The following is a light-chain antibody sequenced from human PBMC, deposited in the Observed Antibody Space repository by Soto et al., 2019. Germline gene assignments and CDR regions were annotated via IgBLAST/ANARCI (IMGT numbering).Light chain of an antibody. CDR1: QSIRSSY. J-gene: IGKJ2*01. V-gene: IGKV3-20*01. CDR3: HCQDFGNSAVYS. Sequence: IVLTQSPGTLSLSPGESATLSCRASQSIRSSYVAWYQQKPGQAPRLLIYAASARATGLPDRFSGSGSGTDFTHTISRLEPEDVAIDYCHCQDFGNSAVYSFGQGTKLEI. CDR2: AAS.